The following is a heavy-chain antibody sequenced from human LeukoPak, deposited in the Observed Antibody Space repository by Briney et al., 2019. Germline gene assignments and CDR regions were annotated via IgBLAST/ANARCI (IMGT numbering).Heavy chain of an antibody. V-gene: IGHV4-59*01. Sequence: SETLSLTCTVSGGSISSYYWSWIRQPPGKGLEWIGYIYYSGGTNYNPSLKSRVTISVDTSKNQFSLKLSSVTAADTAVYYCAREPYYYYGMDVWGQGTTVTVSS. CDR2: IYYSGGT. CDR1: GGSISSYY. J-gene: IGHJ6*02. CDR3: AREPYYYYGMDV.